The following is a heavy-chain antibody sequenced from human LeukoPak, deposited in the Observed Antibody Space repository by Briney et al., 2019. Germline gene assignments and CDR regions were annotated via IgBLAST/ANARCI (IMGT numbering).Heavy chain of an antibody. J-gene: IGHJ3*02. D-gene: IGHD4-23*01. CDR2: IYYSGST. CDR3: ARPADNSDAFDI. Sequence: PSETLSPTCTVSGGSISSSSYYWGWIRQPPGKGLEWIGGIYYSGSTYYNPSLKSRVTISVDTSKNQFSLKLSSVTAADTAVYYCARPADNSDAFDIWGQGTMVTVSS. CDR1: GGSISSSSYY. V-gene: IGHV4-39*01.